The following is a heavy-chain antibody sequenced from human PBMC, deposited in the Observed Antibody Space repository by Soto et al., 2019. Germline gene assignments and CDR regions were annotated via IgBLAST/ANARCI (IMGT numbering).Heavy chain of an antibody. CDR1: GFTFSSYG. Sequence: GGSLRLSCAASGFTFSSYGMHWVRQAPGKGLEWVAVISYDGSNKYYADSVKGRFTISRDNSKNTLYLQMNSLRAEDTAVYYCAKDSYIVVVPEPASFDYWGQGTLVTVSS. V-gene: IGHV3-30*18. J-gene: IGHJ4*02. CDR3: AKDSYIVVVPEPASFDY. CDR2: ISYDGSNK. D-gene: IGHD2-2*01.